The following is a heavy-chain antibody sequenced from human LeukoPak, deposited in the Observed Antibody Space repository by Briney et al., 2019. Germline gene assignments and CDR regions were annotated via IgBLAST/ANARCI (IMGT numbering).Heavy chain of an antibody. V-gene: IGHV4-39*01. J-gene: IGHJ4*02. CDR2: IYYSGST. CDR3: ARLGEYSSPFDH. D-gene: IGHD6-6*01. CDR1: YGSISSNNYY. Sequence: KPSEALSLTCTVSYGSISSNNYYWGWIRQPPGKGLEWIGIIYYSGSTYYNPTLESRVTMSVDTSKNQFSLKLSSVTAADTAVYYCARLGEYSSPFDHWGQETLVTVSS.